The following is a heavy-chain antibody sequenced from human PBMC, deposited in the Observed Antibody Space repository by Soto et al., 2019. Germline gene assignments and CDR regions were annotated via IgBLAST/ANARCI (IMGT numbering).Heavy chain of an antibody. Sequence: GGSLRLSCAASGFTFSSYAMSWVRQAPGKGLEWVSAISGSGGSTYYADSVKGRFTISRDNSKNTLYLQMNSLRAEDTAVYYCAKDQDCSSTSCYFVRFLEWLPIDYWGQGTLVTVSS. D-gene: IGHD2-2*01. CDR2: ISGSGGST. J-gene: IGHJ4*02. CDR1: GFTFSSYA. CDR3: AKDQDCSSTSCYFVRFLEWLPIDY. V-gene: IGHV3-23*01.